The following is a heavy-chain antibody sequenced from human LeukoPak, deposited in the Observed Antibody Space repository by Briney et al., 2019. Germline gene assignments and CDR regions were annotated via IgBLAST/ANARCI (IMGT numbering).Heavy chain of an antibody. Sequence: GGSLRLSCAASGFTFSTYAMSWVRQAPGRGLEWVSGISGSGGSTHYADSVKGRFTISRDNSKNTLYLQMNSLRAEDTAVYYCAISGGYWAWAHWGQGTLVTVSS. V-gene: IGHV3-23*01. D-gene: IGHD1-26*01. CDR1: GFTFSTYA. CDR3: AISGGYWAWAH. CDR2: ISGSGGST. J-gene: IGHJ4*02.